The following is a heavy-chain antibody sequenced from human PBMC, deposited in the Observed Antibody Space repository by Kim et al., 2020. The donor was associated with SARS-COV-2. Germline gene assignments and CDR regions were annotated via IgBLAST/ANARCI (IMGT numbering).Heavy chain of an antibody. CDR3: ARGNILYGDYV. CDR2: INSDGSST. Sequence: GGSLRLSCAASGFTFSNYWMHWVRQAPGEGLVWVSRINSDGSSTSYADSVKGRFTISRDNAKNTLYLQMNSLRAEDTAVYYCARGNILYGDYVWGQGTLVTVSS. J-gene: IGHJ4*02. V-gene: IGHV3-74*01. CDR1: GFTFSNYW. D-gene: IGHD4-17*01.